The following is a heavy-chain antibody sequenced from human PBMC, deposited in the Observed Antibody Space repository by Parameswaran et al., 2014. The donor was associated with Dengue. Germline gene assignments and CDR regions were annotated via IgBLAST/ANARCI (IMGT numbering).Heavy chain of an antibody. J-gene: IGHJ6*02. Sequence: VRQGSRERGWEWVSYISGSGSTIYYADSMKGRFTISRDNAKNSMYLQINSLRVEDTAVYYCARFRPYYAMDLWGQGTTVTVSS. CDR2: ISGSGSTI. CDR3: ARFRPYYAMDL. V-gene: IGHV3-48*03.